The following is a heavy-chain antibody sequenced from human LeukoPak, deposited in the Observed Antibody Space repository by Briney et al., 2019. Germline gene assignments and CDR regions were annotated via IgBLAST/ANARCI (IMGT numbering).Heavy chain of an antibody. J-gene: IGHJ4*02. Sequence: KPSETLSLTCTVSGGSITITNYYWAWVRQPPGKGLEWIGSIYYSGSTYYNSSLKSRVTISVDTSKNQFSLKLSSVTAADTAVYYCARHCREYSSSSGFDYWGQGTLVTVSS. CDR3: ARHCREYSSSSGFDY. V-gene: IGHV4-39*01. D-gene: IGHD6-6*01. CDR2: IYYSGST. CDR1: GGSITITNYY.